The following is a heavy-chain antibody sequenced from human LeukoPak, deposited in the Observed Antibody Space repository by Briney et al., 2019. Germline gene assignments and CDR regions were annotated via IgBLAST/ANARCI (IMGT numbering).Heavy chain of an antibody. D-gene: IGHD2-2*01. CDR3: ARGALGSRPYDY. Sequence: PSETLSLTCAVYGGSFSGYYWSWIRQPPGKGLEWIGEINHSGSTNYNPSLKSRVTISVDTSKNQFSLKLSSVTAADTAVYYCARGALGSRPYDYWGQGTLVTVSS. CDR2: INHSGST. J-gene: IGHJ4*02. CDR1: GGSFSGYY. V-gene: IGHV4-34*01.